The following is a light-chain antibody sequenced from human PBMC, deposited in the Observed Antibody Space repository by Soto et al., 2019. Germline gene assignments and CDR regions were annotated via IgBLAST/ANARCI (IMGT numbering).Light chain of an antibody. CDR2: DAS. J-gene: IGKJ1*01. V-gene: IGKV3-20*01. Sequence: VLTQSPATLSLSPGERATLSCMASQSVSNNYLAWYQQKPGQAPRLLIYDASSRATGVPDRFSGSGSGTDFTLTISRLEPEDSAVYYCHQYGSSPGTFGQGTKVDIK. CDR3: HQYGSSPGT. CDR1: QSVSNNY.